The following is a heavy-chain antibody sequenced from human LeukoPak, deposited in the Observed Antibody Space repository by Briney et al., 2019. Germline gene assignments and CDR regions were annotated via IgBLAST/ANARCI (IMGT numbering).Heavy chain of an antibody. D-gene: IGHD1-26*01. CDR3: ARAPISGSYLVDY. CDR1: GGSISSGDYY. V-gene: IGHV4-61*08. CDR2: IYYSGST. Sequence: SETLSLTCTVSGGSISSGDYYWSWIRQPPGKGLEWIGYIYYSGSTNYNPSLKSRVTISVDTSKNQFSLKLSSVTAADTAVYYCARAPISGSYLVDYWGQGTLVTVSS. J-gene: IGHJ4*02.